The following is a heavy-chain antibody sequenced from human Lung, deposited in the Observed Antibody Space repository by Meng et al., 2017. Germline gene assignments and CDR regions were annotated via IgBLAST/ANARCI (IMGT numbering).Heavy chain of an antibody. CDR3: VRGGQDQAYYDFWSGPFDP. D-gene: IGHD3-3*01. J-gene: IGHJ5*02. CDR1: AGACSSRNW. Sequence: HVRAVFRGLWQPSGPHSLTVPVVAGACSSRNWWRWVRQSPGKVLEWIGEIYHSGRTNYNPSLESRVTISLDKSQNHFSLKVKSVTAADTAVYYCVRGGQDQAYYDFWSGPFDPWGQGTLVTVSS. V-gene: IGHV4-4*02. CDR2: IYHSGRT.